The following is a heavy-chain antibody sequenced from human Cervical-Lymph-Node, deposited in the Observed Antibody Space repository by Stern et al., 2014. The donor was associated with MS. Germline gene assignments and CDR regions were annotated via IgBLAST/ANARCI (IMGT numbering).Heavy chain of an antibody. CDR3: ARTWRENTFDS. CDR1: GFSLRAYS. J-gene: IGHJ4*02. Sequence: EVHLVESGGHLGQPGGSLRLSCAASGFSLRAYSMSWVRQAPGKGLEWLSFISTSGNTIYYADSVGGRFTISRDMATNSLYLHMNSLRDEDTAVYYCARTWRENTFDSWGQGILVTVSS. D-gene: IGHD5-24*01. V-gene: IGHV3-48*02. CDR2: ISTSGNTI.